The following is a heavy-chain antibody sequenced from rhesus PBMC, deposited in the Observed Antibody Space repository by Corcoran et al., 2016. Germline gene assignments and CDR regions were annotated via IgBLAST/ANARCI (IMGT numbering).Heavy chain of an antibody. CDR2: IYGGSGST. D-gene: IGHD5-24*01. J-gene: IGHJ4*01. CDR1: GGSITTNS. CDR3: ARYSTVAVRYFDY. Sequence: QVQLQESGPGLVKPSETLSLTCAVSGGSITTNSWSWIRQCPGKGLEWIGNIYGGSGSTSYNSSLKSRVTISTDTSKNQFSLKLTSVTAADTAVYYCARYSTVAVRYFDYWGQGVLVTVSS. V-gene: IGHV4-147*01.